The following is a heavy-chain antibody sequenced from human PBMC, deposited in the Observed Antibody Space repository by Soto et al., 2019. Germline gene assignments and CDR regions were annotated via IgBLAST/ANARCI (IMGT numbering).Heavy chain of an antibody. Sequence: SETLSLTCAVSGGSISSGGYSWSWIRQPPGKGLEWIGYFYHSGSTYYNPSLKSRVTISVDRSKNQFSLKLSSVTAADTAVYYCARGGSYLEWFDPWGQGTLVTVSS. CDR3: ARGGSYLEWFDP. CDR1: GGSISSGGYS. D-gene: IGHD1-26*01. V-gene: IGHV4-30-2*01. CDR2: FYHSGST. J-gene: IGHJ5*02.